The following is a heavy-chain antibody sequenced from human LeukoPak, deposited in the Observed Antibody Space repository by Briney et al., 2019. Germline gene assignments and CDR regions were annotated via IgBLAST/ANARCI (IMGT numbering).Heavy chain of an antibody. J-gene: IGHJ4*02. CDR1: GFRFSNYA. CDR3: ARARADFWSGYKD. D-gene: IGHD3-3*01. Sequence: GGSQRLSCAASGFRFSNYAMHWVRQAPGKGLEFVSAIGSSGESRYYAQCVKGAFTISRDNSRNTLYLLMAGLGTDDMAVYYCARARADFWSGYKDWGQGTLVTVSS. CDR2: IGSSGESR. V-gene: IGHV3-64*01.